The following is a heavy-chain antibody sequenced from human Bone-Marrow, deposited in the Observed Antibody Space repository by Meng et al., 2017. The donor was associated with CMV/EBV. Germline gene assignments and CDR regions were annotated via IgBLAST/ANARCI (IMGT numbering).Heavy chain of an antibody. D-gene: IGHD3-3*01. CDR2: ISYDGSNK. CDR3: ARGAFGGGGWFDP. CDR1: GFTFSSYA. V-gene: IGHV3-30-3*01. Sequence: GGSPRLSCAASGFTFSSYAMHWVRQAPGKGLEWVAVISYDGSNKYYADSVKGRFTISRDNSKNTLYLQMNSLRAEDTAVYYCARGAFGGGGWFDPWGQGTLVTVSS. J-gene: IGHJ5*02.